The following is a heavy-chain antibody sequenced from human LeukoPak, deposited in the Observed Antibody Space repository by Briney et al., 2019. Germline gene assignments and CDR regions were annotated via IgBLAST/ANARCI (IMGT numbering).Heavy chain of an antibody. V-gene: IGHV3-53*01. Sequence: PGGSLRLSCAASGFTVSSNYMSWVRQAPGKGLEWVSVINSGGTYYADSVKGRFSISRDNSKNTLYLQMSSLRAEDTAVYYCARNGGYDYWGQGTLVTVSS. CDR3: ARNGGYDY. J-gene: IGHJ4*02. CDR1: GFTVSSNY. D-gene: IGHD4-17*01. CDR2: INSGGT.